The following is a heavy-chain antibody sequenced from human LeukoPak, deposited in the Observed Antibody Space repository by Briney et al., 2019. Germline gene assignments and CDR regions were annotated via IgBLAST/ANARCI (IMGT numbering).Heavy chain of an antibody. J-gene: IGHJ3*02. CDR3: AREGRHSAFDI. CDR2: ISAYSGNT. Sequence: ASVKVSCKASGYTFTGYSMHWVRQAPGQGLEWMGWISAYSGNTNYAQKLQGRVTMTTDTSTSTAYMELRSLRSDDTAVYYCAREGRHSAFDIWGQGTMVTVSS. V-gene: IGHV1-18*04. CDR1: GYTFTGYS.